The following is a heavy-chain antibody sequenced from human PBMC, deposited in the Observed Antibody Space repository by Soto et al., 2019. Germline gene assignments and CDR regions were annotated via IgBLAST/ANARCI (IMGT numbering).Heavy chain of an antibody. CDR2: IRSKTNSYAT. J-gene: IGHJ6*02. CDR3: TSSGDILTARIYYYGMDV. CDR1: GFTFSVSA. D-gene: IGHD3-9*01. Sequence: PGGSLRLSCAASGFTFSVSAMHWVRQASWKGLEWVGRIRSKTNSYATAYAASVKGRFTISRDDSKNTAFLQMNSLKIEDTAVYYCTSSGDILTARIYYYGMDVWGQGTTVTVSS. V-gene: IGHV3-73*01.